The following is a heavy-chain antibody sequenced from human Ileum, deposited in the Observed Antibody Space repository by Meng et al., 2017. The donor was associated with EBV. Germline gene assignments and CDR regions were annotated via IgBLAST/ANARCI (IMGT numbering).Heavy chain of an antibody. CDR2: IYHTGST. Sequence: QLHLQESDPGLVKPSETLSLTCSVSGGYITSYSYYWGWIRQPPGKGLEWIATIYHTGSTYYNPSLKSRVTISVDTSKNEFSLKVTSVTAADTALYYCARRDTAWIDPWGRGTLVTVSS. J-gene: IGHJ5*02. CDR1: GGYITSYSYY. V-gene: IGHV4-39*01. D-gene: IGHD2-21*02. CDR3: ARRDTAWIDP.